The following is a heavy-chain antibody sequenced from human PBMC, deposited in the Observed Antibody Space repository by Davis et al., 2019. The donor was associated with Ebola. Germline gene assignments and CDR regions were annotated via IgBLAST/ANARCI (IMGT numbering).Heavy chain of an antibody. CDR3: ARDRDVVIATDAFDV. V-gene: IGHV3-9*01. CDR2: ISWNSGSI. D-gene: IGHD3-22*01. CDR1: GFTFDDYA. J-gene: IGHJ3*01. Sequence: SPKIPCAVSGFTFDDYAMHWVRQAPGKGLEWVSGISWNSGSIGYADSVRGRFTISRDNSKNTLYLQMNSLRAEDTAVYYCARDRDVVIATDAFDVWGHGTMVTVSS.